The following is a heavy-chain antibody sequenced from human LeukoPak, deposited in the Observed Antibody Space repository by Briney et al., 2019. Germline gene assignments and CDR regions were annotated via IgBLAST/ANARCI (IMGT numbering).Heavy chain of an antibody. V-gene: IGHV3-23*01. CDR1: GFTFSSYA. Sequence: GGSLRLSCAAPGFTFSSYAMSWVRQAPGKGLEWVSAISGSGGSTYYADSVKGRLTISRDNSKNTLYLQMNSLRAEDTAVYYCASPDCSSTSCYAGRENYWGQGTLVTVSS. D-gene: IGHD2-2*01. CDR2: ISGSGGST. CDR3: ASPDCSSTSCYAGRENY. J-gene: IGHJ4*02.